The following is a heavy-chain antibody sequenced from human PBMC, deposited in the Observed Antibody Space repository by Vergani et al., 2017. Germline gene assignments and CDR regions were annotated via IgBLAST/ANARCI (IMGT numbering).Heavy chain of an antibody. CDR2: IYTSGST. D-gene: IGHD2-2*01. V-gene: IGHV4-4*07. CDR3: ARGVVVVPAAMAPADAFDI. J-gene: IGHJ3*02. Sequence: QVQLQESGPGLVKPSETLSLTCTVSGGSISSYYWSWIRQPAGKGLEWIGRIYTSGSTNYNPSLKSRVTMSVDTSKNQFSLKLISVTAADTAVYYCARGVVVVPAAMAPADAFDIWGQGTMVTVSS. CDR1: GGSISSYY.